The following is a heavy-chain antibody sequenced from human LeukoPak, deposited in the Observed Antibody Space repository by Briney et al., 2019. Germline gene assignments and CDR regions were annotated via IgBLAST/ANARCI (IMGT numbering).Heavy chain of an antibody. CDR2: IYPGDSDT. Sequence: GESLKISCKGSGYSFTTYWIGWVRQMPGKGLEWMEIIYPGDSDTRYSPSFQGQVTISVDKSISTAYLQWSSLKASDTAMYYCARQDKYCSGGSCYSEAFDYWGQGTLVTVSS. CDR1: GYSFTTYW. V-gene: IGHV5-51*01. CDR3: ARQDKYCSGGSCYSEAFDY. J-gene: IGHJ4*02. D-gene: IGHD2-15*01.